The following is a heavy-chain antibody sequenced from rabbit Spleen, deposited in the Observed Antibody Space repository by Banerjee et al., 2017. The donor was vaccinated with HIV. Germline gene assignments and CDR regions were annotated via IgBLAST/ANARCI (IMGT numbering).Heavy chain of an antibody. CDR3: ARDTGTSFSTYGMDL. CDR2: IYAGSSGNT. Sequence: QSLVESGGGLVKPGASLTLTCKASGFDLYNYYYMCWVRQAPGKGLEWIACIYAGSSGNTYSATWAKGRFTISKTSSTTVTLQMTSLTAADTATYFCARDTGTSFSTYGMDLWGQGTLVTVS. CDR1: GFDLYNYYY. D-gene: IGHD8-1*01. J-gene: IGHJ6*01. V-gene: IGHV1S40*01.